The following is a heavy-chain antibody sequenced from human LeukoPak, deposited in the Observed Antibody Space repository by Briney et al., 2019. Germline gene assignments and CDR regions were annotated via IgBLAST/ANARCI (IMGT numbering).Heavy chain of an antibody. V-gene: IGHV3-53*01. CDR2: IYSGGST. CDR1: GFTVSSNY. CDR3: ARWGNAADIQD. D-gene: IGHD2-2*02. Sequence: GGSLRLSCAASGFTVSSNYMSWVRQAPGKGLEWVSVIYSGGSTYYADSVKGRFTISRDNSKNTLYLQMNSLRAEDRALYHCARWGNAADIQDWGQGTLVTVSS. J-gene: IGHJ4*02.